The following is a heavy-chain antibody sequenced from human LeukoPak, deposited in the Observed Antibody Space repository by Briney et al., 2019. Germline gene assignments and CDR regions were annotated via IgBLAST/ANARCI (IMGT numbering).Heavy chain of an antibody. J-gene: IGHJ1*01. D-gene: IGHD6-19*01. CDR2: ISGSGGST. Sequence: PGGSLRLSCAASGFTFSSYAMSWVRQAPGKGLEWVSAISGSGGSTYYADSVEGRFTISRDNSKNTLYLQMNSLRAEDTAVYYCAKRRYSSGWYGEYFQHWGQGTLVTVSS. CDR1: GFTFSSYA. CDR3: AKRRYSSGWYGEYFQH. V-gene: IGHV3-23*01.